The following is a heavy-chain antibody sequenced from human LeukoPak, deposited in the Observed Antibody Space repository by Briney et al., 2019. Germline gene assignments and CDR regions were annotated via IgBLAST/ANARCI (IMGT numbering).Heavy chain of an antibody. CDR2: IYYSGST. J-gene: IGHJ5*02. V-gene: IGHV4-59*01. CDR1: GGSISSYY. CDR3: ARVVYGSSSWYWSNWFDP. Sequence: PSETLSLTCTVSGGSISSYYWSWIRQPPGKGLEWMGYIYYSGSTNYNPSLKSRVTISVDTSKNQFSLKLSSVTAADTAVYYCARVVYGSSSWYWSNWFDPWGQGTLVTVSS. D-gene: IGHD6-13*01.